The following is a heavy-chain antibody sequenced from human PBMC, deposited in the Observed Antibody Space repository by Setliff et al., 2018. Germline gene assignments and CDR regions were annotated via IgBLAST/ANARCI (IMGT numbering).Heavy chain of an antibody. CDR3: ARAGLAAAGRKGVFDH. CDR1: GYSFTSHY. J-gene: IGHJ4*02. D-gene: IGHD6-25*01. Sequence: GESLKISCKASGYSFTSHYMHWVRQAPGQGLEWMGIVNPGGLTSSSTQKFEGRVTMTRDTSTSTVYMELNSLTSDDTAVYYCARAGLAAAGRKGVFDHWGQGTLVTVSS. V-gene: IGHV1-46*01. CDR2: VNPGGLTS.